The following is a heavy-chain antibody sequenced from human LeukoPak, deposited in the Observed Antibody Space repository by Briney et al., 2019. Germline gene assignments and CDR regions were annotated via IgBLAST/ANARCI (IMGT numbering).Heavy chain of an antibody. CDR2: IYAGGKT. D-gene: IGHD3-10*01. CDR3: ARGVSGFWLSFDF. Sequence: SETLSLTCTVSGGSIGSYYWTWIRQAPGKGLEWIGYIYAGGKTRSSPSLESRVSISVDTSKNQFSLKLTSVTAADTAAYYCARGVSGFWLSFDFWGQGALVSVSS. CDR1: GGSIGSYY. V-gene: IGHV4-4*09. J-gene: IGHJ4*02.